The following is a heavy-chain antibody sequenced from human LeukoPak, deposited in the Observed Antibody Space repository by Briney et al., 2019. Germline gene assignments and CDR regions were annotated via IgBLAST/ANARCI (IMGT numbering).Heavy chain of an antibody. CDR1: GGSISSGSYY. CDR2: IHSSGTT. D-gene: IGHD3-3*01. Sequence: PSQTLSLTCTVSGGSISSGSYYWSWIRQPAGKGLECIGRIHSSGTTNYNPSLESRVTISVDASKNQFSLKLNSVTAADTAVYYCARAGDFWSGYHPDQWGQGTLVTVSS. V-gene: IGHV4-61*02. CDR3: ARAGDFWSGYHPDQ. J-gene: IGHJ4*02.